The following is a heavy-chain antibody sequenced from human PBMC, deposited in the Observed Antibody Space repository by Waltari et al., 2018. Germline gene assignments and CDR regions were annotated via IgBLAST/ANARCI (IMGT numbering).Heavy chain of an antibody. CDR1: GYTLTELS. D-gene: IGHD3-10*01. CDR2: FDPEDGET. Sequence: QVQLVQSGAEVKKPGASVKVSCKVSGYTLTELSMHWVRQAPGKGLEWMGGFDPEDGETIYAQKFQGRVTMTEDTSTDTAYMELSSLRSEDTAVYYCAPQKGYYSLTSHAFDIWGQGTMVTVSS. V-gene: IGHV1-24*01. CDR3: APQKGYYSLTSHAFDI. J-gene: IGHJ3*02.